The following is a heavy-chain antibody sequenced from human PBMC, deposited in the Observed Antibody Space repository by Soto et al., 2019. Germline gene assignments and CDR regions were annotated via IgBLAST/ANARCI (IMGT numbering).Heavy chain of an antibody. D-gene: IGHD3-3*01. V-gene: IGHV2-5*02. J-gene: IGHJ4*02. Sequence: QITLNESGPTQVNPRQTLTLTCTFSGFSLTTSGVGVGWIRQSPGKAPEWLALIYWDDDKRYSPSLKSRLTITKDTSKNLVVLTMADLDPADRATYYCAHRVLRTVFGLVTTTAIYFDFWGQGTPVAVSS. CDR2: IYWDDDK. CDR3: AHRVLRTVFGLVTTTAIYFDF. CDR1: GFSLTTSGVG.